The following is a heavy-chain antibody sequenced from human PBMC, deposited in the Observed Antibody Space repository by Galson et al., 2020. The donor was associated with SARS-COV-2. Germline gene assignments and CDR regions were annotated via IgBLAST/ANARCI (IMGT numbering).Heavy chain of an antibody. D-gene: IGHD1-26*01. V-gene: IGHV3-30*04. CDR1: GFTFSNYV. CDR2: ISSDGSNS. Sequence: GGSLRLSCAASGFTFSNYVMHWVRQAPGKGPEWVAVISSDGSNSFYADSLKGRFTISRDNSKSTLYLQMNSLRAEDTAVYYCARGGECELPYYFYYWGQGTLITVSS. CDR3: ARGGECELPYYFYY. J-gene: IGHJ4*02.